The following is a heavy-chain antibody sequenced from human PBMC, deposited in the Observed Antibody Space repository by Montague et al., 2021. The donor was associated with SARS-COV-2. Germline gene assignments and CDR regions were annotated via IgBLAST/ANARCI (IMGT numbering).Heavy chain of an antibody. J-gene: IGHJ4*02. CDR1: DGSVISTYPH. V-gene: IGHV4-61*01. CDR3: TRGIDSYKTGY. CDR2: LFHIDTA. Sequence: SETLSLTCTVSDGSVISTYPHWYWVRQSPGRGLEWIGGYLFHIDTADYNASLRSRVTISVDTSKNQFSLKLTSVTAADTAVYYCTRGIDSYKTGYWGQGIQVTVAS. D-gene: IGHD6-13*01.